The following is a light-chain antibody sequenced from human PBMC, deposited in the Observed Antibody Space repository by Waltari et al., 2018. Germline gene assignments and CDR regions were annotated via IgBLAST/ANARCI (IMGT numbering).Light chain of an antibody. CDR3: QTWDNSAVV. CDR2: QDI. J-gene: IGLJ2*01. V-gene: IGLV3-1*01. CDR1: GLGDKY. Sequence: SYELTQPHSVSVSPGQTASITCSGDGLGDKYVSWYQQKPGQSPVLVIFQDITQPSGIPERVSGSNSGNTATLTISGTQARDEADYYCQTWDNSAVVFGGGTKLTVL.